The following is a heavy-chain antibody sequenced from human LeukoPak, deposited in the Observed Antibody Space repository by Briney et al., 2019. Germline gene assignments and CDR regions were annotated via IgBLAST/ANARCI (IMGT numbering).Heavy chain of an antibody. V-gene: IGHV4-39*07. D-gene: IGHD6-13*01. CDR2: INHSGST. Sequence: PSETLSLTCTVSGGSISSGDYYWSWIRQPPGKGLEWIGEINHSGSTNYNPSLKSRVTISVDTSKNQFSLKLSSVTAADTAVYYCARGGRRSAGHFDYWGQGTLVTVSS. J-gene: IGHJ4*02. CDR1: GGSISSGDYY. CDR3: ARGGRRSAGHFDY.